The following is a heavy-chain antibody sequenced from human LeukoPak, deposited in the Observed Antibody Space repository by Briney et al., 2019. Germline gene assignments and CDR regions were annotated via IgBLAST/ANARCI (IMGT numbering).Heavy chain of an antibody. D-gene: IGHD3-10*01. CDR2: IYTSGST. CDR3: ARERVWFGPLNSENDAFDI. CDR1: GGSISSGSYY. Sequence: PSETLSLTCTVSGGSISSGSYYWSWIRQPAGKGLEWIGRIYTSGSTNYNPSLKSRVTISVDTSKNQFSLKLSSVTAADTAVYYCARERVWFGPLNSENDAFDIWGQGTMVTVSS. J-gene: IGHJ3*02. V-gene: IGHV4-61*02.